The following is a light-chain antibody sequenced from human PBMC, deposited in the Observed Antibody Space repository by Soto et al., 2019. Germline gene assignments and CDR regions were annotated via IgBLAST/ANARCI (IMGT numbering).Light chain of an antibody. J-gene: IGKJ5*01. CDR1: QSISSY. Sequence: DIQMTQSPSSLSASVGDRVTITCRASQSISSYLNWYQQKPGKAPKLLIYAASSLQSGVPSRFSGRGSETDFTLTISSLQPEDFATYYCQQSYSTPITLGQGTRLEIK. V-gene: IGKV1-39*01. CDR2: AAS. CDR3: QQSYSTPIT.